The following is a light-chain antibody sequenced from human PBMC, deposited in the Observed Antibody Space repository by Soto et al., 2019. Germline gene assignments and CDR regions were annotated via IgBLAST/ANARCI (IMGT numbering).Light chain of an antibody. J-gene: IGKJ5*01. CDR1: QNVSTY. V-gene: IGKV1-39*01. CDR3: QQSYTTPQIT. Sequence: DIQMTQSPSSLSASVGDRVTITCRASQNVSTYLSWYQQRPGKAPKLLIYAASSLQSGVTSKFSGSGSETDFTLTISSLQPEDCGTYVCQQSYTTPQITFGRGTRQEI. CDR2: AAS.